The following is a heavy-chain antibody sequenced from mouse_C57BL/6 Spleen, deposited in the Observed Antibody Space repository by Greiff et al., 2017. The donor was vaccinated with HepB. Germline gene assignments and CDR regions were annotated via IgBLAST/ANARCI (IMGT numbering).Heavy chain of an antibody. CDR2: IYPRSGNT. CDR3: ARTGTAQAPFDY. V-gene: IGHV1-81*01. CDR1: GYTFTSYG. J-gene: IGHJ2*01. D-gene: IGHD3-2*02. Sequence: QVHVKQSGAELARPGASVKLSCKASGYTFTSYGISWVKQRTGQGLEWIGEIYPRSGNTYYNEKFKGKATLTADKSSSTAYMELRSLTSEDSAVYFCARTGTAQAPFDYWGQGTTLTVSS.